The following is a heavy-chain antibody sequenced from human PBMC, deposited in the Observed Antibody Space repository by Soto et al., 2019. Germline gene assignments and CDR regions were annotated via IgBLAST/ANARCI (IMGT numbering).Heavy chain of an antibody. CDR1: GGSISSSSYY. J-gene: IGHJ4*02. CDR3: ARQPVPGYSGSFETNAY. V-gene: IGHV4-39*01. Sequence: PSETLSLTCTVSGGSISSSSYYWGWIRQPPGKGLEWIGSIYYSGSTYYNPSLKSRVTISVDTSKNQFSLKLSSVTAADTAVYYCARQPVPGYSGSFETNAYWGQGTLVTVSS. D-gene: IGHD1-26*01. CDR2: IYYSGST.